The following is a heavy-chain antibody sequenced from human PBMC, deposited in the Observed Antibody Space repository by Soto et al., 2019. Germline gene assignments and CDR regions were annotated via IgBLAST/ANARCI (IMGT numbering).Heavy chain of an antibody. J-gene: IGHJ4*02. Sequence: EVQLVESGGDLVQPGGSLRLSCAASGFTFSDHFMDWVRQAPGKGLEWVGRCRSKGDNYRTEYAASVKGRFTISRDESQSSLTQQLNSLKSEDTAVYYCARNGVTGGGGHCYYAYWGQGTLVTVSS. CDR3: ARNGVTGGGGHCYYAY. CDR2: CRSKGDNYRT. D-gene: IGHD2-21*01. V-gene: IGHV3-72*01. CDR1: GFTFSDHF.